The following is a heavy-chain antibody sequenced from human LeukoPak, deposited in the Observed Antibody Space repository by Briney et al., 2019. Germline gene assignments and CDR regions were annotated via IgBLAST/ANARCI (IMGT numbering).Heavy chain of an antibody. CDR1: GFTFSSYG. CDR3: ATSSWCYYFDY. Sequence: AGSLRLSCAASGFTFSSYGMHWVRQAPGKGLEWVAVISYDGSNKYYADSVKGRFTISRDNSKNTLYLQMNSLRAEDTAVYYCATSSWCYYFDYWGQGTLVTVSS. J-gene: IGHJ4*02. CDR2: ISYDGSNK. D-gene: IGHD6-13*01. V-gene: IGHV3-30*03.